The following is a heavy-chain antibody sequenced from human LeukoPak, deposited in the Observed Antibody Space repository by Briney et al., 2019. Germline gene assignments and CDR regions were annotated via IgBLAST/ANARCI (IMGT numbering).Heavy chain of an antibody. CDR3: TRMTTGHDY. D-gene: IGHD4-17*01. CDR2: INHSGYT. J-gene: IGHJ4*02. V-gene: IGHV4-34*01. Sequence: PSETLSLTCAVSGVSFDDYYRAWVRQTPGKGLEWIGEINHSGYTNDSPSLKSRVTLSIGTSRKQFSLNLRSVTVADAGIYYCTRMTTGHDYWGQGTLVTVSS. CDR1: GVSFDDYY.